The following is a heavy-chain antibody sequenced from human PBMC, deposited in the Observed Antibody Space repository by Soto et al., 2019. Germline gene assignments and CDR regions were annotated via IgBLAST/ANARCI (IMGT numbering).Heavy chain of an antibody. D-gene: IGHD1-26*01. Sequence: EMQLVESGGGLVKPGGSLRLSCSASGFTFNTYSLNWVRQAPGKGLEWVSSISSGSNYIYYRDSVKGRFTISRDNVKTALFLPMKSLRVEDTAIYYWSRTSINVGFGMDVWGQGTTVTVYS. CDR3: SRTSINVGFGMDV. CDR2: ISSGSNYI. V-gene: IGHV3-21*01. J-gene: IGHJ6*02. CDR1: GFTFNTYS.